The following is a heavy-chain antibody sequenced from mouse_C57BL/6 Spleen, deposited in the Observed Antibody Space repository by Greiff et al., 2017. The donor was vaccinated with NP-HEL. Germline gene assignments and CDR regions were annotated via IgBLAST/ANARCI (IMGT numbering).Heavy chain of an antibody. J-gene: IGHJ2*01. V-gene: IGHV1-42*01. D-gene: IGHD2-4*01. CDR2: INPSTGGT. CDR3: ARHLYYDYDGFDY. Sequence: VQLQQSGPELVKPGASVKISCKASGYSLTGYYMNWVKQSPEKSLEWIGEINPSTGGTTYNQKFKAKATLTVDKSSSTAYMQLKSLTSEDSAVYYWARHLYYDYDGFDYWGQGTTLTVSS. CDR1: GYSLTGYY.